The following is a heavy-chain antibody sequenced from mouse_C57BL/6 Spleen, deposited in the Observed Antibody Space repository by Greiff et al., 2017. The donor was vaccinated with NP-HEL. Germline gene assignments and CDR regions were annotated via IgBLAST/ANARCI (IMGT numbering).Heavy chain of an antibody. D-gene: IGHD1-3*01. CDR2: ISSGSSTI. Sequence: EVQLVEPGGGLVKPGGSLKLSCAASGFTFSDYGMHWVRQAPEQGLEWVAYISSGSSTIYYADTVKGRFTISIDNAKNTLFLQMTSLRSEDTAMYYCARPGVGYYFDYWGQGTTLTVSS. CDR3: ARPGVGYYFDY. V-gene: IGHV5-17*01. CDR1: GFTFSDYG. J-gene: IGHJ2*01.